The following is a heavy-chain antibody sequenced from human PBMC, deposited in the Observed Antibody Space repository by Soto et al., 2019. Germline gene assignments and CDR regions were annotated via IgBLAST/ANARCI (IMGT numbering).Heavy chain of an antibody. J-gene: IGHJ4*02. CDR3: ARVGIAGSYYFDY. V-gene: IGHV4-30-2*01. CDR1: GGSISSGGYS. D-gene: IGHD6-13*01. CDR2: IYHSGSP. Sequence: SETLSLTCAVSGGSISSGGYSWSWIRQPPGKGLEWIGYIYHSGSPYYNPSLKSRVTISVDRSKNQFSLKLSSVTAADTAVYYCARVGIAGSYYFDYWGQGTLVTVSS.